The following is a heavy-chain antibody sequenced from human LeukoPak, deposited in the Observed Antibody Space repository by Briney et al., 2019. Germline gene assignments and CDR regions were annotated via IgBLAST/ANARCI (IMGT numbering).Heavy chain of an antibody. V-gene: IGHV3-7*01. Sequence: GGSLRLSCAASGFTFSSYWMSWVRQAPGKGLEWVANIKQDGSEKYYVDSVKGRFTISRDNAKNSLYLQMNSLRAEDTAVYYCARRALTGDMEAFDIWGQGTVVTVSS. D-gene: IGHD7-27*01. CDR2: IKQDGSEK. CDR1: GFTFSSYW. CDR3: ARRALTGDMEAFDI. J-gene: IGHJ3*02.